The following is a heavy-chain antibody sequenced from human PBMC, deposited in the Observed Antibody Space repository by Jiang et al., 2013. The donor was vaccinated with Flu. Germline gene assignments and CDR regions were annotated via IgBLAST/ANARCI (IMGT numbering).Heavy chain of an antibody. CDR2: INHSGNT. CDR3: ARGRNHRKYFQH. V-gene: IGHV4-34*01. Sequence: LLKPSETLSLTCAVYGGSFSGYYWSWIRQPPGKGLEWIGEINHSGNTNYNPSLKSRVTISVDTSKNQFSLKLSSVTAADTAVYYCARGRNHRKYFQHWGQGTLVTVSS. J-gene: IGHJ1*01. D-gene: IGHD1-14*01. CDR1: GGSFSGYY.